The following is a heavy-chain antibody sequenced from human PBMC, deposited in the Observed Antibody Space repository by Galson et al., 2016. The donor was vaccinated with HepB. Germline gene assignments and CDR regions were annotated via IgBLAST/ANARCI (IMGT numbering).Heavy chain of an antibody. CDR3: ARGYSSLS. Sequence: SLRLSCAASGFTFSSHNMNWVRQPPGKGLEWVSYISMSGNTIYYADSVKGRFTISRDNAKNSLYLQLNSLRAEDTAVYYCARGYSSLSWGQGTLVTVSS. J-gene: IGHJ5*02. D-gene: IGHD6-19*01. CDR2: ISMSGNTI. V-gene: IGHV3-48*01. CDR1: GFTFSSHN.